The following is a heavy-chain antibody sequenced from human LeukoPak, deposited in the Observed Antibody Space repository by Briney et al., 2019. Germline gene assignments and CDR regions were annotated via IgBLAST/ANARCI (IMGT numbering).Heavy chain of an antibody. D-gene: IGHD5-18*01. CDR1: GYSISSGYY. CDR3: ARVGDTAGTTWSFDY. CDR2: IYHSGGT. Sequence: SETLSLTCTVSGYSISSGYYWGWMRRPPGKGLEWMGSIYHSGGTYYNPSLKSRVTISVDTSKNQFSLKLSSVTAADTAVYYCARVGDTAGTTWSFDYWGQGTLVTVSS. J-gene: IGHJ4*02. V-gene: IGHV4-38-2*02.